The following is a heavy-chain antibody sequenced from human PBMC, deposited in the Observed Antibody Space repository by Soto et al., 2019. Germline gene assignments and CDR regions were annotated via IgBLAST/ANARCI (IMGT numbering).Heavy chain of an antibody. CDR1: GYTFTSYA. Sequence: GASVKVSCKASGYTFTSYAMHWVRQAPGQRLEWMGWINAGNGSTKYSQKFQGRVTITRDTSMSTAYMELSRLRSEDTAVYYCARDKVMRSSIYYYYYGMDVWGQGTTVTVSS. J-gene: IGHJ6*02. D-gene: IGHD6-6*01. V-gene: IGHV1-3*01. CDR3: ARDKVMRSSIYYYYYGMDV. CDR2: INAGNGST.